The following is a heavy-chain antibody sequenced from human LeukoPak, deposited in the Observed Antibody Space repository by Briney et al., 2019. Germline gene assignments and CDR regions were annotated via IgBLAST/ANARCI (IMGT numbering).Heavy chain of an antibody. D-gene: IGHD2-21*02. CDR2: ISYDGSNK. V-gene: IGHV3-30*04. CDR3: AREGYCGGDCYIYFDY. Sequence: GRSLRLSCAASGFTFSSYAMHWVRQAPGKGLEGVAVISYDGSNKYYADSVKGRFTISRDNSKNTLYLRMNSLRAEDTAVYYCAREGYCGGDCYIYFDYWGQGTLVTVSS. CDR1: GFTFSSYA. J-gene: IGHJ4*02.